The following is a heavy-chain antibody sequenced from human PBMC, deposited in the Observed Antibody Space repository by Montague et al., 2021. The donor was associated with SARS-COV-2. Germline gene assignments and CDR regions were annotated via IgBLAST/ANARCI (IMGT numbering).Heavy chain of an antibody. J-gene: IGHJ6*02. CDR3: GLGRGFAVGNHYYYSYGLDV. CDR2: ISYSGST. CDR1: GGSNRSSSHF. D-gene: IGHD3-10*01. Sequence: SETLSLTCTVSGGSNRSSSHFWGWFRQPPGQRLEWIGTISYSGSTYYSPSLKSRVIISADTSKNQFSLNLRSVTAADMAVYFCGLGRGFAVGNHYYYSYGLDVWGQGTTVTVSS. V-gene: IGHV4-39*07.